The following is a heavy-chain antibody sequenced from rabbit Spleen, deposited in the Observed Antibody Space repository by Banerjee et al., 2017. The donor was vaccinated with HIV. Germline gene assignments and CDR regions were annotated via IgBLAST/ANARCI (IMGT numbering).Heavy chain of an antibody. D-gene: IGHD7-1*01. CDR2: IYIGDGST. CDR3: ARGAWSTDCMNL. CDR1: GFTFSGYY. J-gene: IGHJ4*01. Sequence: QSLEESGGDLVKPGASLTLTCTASGFTFSGYYMCWVRQAPGKGLEWIACIYIGDGSTYYANWAKGRFTISRTSSTTVTLQMTSLTAADTATYFCARGAWSTDCMNLWGPGTLVTVS. V-gene: IGHV1S40*01.